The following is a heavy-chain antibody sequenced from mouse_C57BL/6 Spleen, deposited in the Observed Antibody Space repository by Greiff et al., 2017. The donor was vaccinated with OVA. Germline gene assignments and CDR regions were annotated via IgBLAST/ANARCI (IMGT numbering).Heavy chain of an antibody. CDR1: GFTFSSYA. J-gene: IGHJ3*01. V-gene: IGHV5-4*03. CDR3: ARRGYDYDGAWFAY. D-gene: IGHD2-4*01. Sequence: EVMLVESGGGLVKPGGSLKLSCAASGFTFSSYAMSWVRQTPEKRLEWVATISDGGSYTYYPDNVKGRFTISRDNAKNNLYLQMSHLKSEDTAMYCCARRGYDYDGAWFAYWGQGTLVTVSA. CDR2: ISDGGSYT.